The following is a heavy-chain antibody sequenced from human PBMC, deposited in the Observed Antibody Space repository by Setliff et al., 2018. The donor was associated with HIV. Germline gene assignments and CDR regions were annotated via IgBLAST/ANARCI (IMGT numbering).Heavy chain of an antibody. CDR3: ARGGLYGSGSYFGWGYLDF. Sequence: GESLKISCAVSGFTFSSYAMHWVRQAPGKGLEWVAVVSFEGTNRYYADSLKGRFTISRDNSKNTVFLQMDSLRPEDSSLYYCARGGLYGSGSYFGWGYLDFWGQGVMVTVSS. J-gene: IGHJ4*02. CDR1: GFTFSSYA. CDR2: VSFEGTNR. D-gene: IGHD3-10*01. V-gene: IGHV3-30*04.